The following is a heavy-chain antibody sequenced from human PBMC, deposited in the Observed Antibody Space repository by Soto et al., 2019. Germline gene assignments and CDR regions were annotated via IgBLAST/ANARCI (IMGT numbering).Heavy chain of an antibody. D-gene: IGHD1-7*01. CDR1: GYTFTSYG. V-gene: IGHV1-18*01. Sequence: ASVKVSCKASGYTFTSYGISWVRQAPGQGLEWMGWISAYNGNTNYAQKLQGRVTMTTDTSTSTAYMELRSLRSDDTAVYYCARVKYNWNYGRWFYPWGQGTLVTVS. CDR2: ISAYNGNT. CDR3: ARVKYNWNYGRWFYP. J-gene: IGHJ5*02.